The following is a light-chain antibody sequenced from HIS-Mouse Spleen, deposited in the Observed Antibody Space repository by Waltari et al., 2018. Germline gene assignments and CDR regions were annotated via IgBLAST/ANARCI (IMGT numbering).Light chain of an antibody. CDR3: AAWDDSLSGWV. CDR1: SSNIGSNY. Sequence: QSVLTQPPSASGTPGQRVTISCSGSSSNIGSNYVYWYQQLPGTAPKLLIYRNNQRPSGAPDRFSGPKSGTSASLAISGLRSEDEADYYCAAWDDSLSGWVFGGGTKLTVL. J-gene: IGLJ3*02. CDR2: RNN. V-gene: IGLV1-47*01.